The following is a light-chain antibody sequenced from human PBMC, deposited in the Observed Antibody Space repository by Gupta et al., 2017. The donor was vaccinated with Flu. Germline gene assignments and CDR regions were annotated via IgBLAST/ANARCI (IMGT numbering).Light chain of an antibody. CDR1: QSISTY. J-gene: IGKJ1*01. V-gene: IGKV1-39*01. CDR3: QQSYSSPQT. CDR2: GAS. Sequence: DIQMTQSPSSLSASVGDRVTITCRASQSISTYLHWYQQKPGKAPKLLIYGASSLETGVPSRFSGSGSGTDFTLTISSLRPEDFATYYCQQSYSSPQTFGQGTKVKNK.